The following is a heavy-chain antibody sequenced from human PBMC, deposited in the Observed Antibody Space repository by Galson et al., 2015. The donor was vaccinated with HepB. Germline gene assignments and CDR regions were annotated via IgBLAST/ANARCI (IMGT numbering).Heavy chain of an antibody. Sequence: SLRLSCAASGFTFRSSWMTWVRQAPGKGLECVANIKEDGSVKHYLDSVKGRFTISRDNAKNSLYLQMNSLRAEDTAIYYCVRNPEWSAFDIWGQGTMVTVSS. D-gene: IGHD3-3*01. CDR3: VRNPEWSAFDI. V-gene: IGHV3-7*03. CDR2: IKEDGSVK. CDR1: GFTFRSSW. J-gene: IGHJ3*02.